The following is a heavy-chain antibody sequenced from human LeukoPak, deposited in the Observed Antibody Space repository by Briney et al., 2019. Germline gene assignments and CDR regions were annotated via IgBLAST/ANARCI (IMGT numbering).Heavy chain of an antibody. D-gene: IGHD1-26*01. Sequence: GGPLRLSCVGSGFTFSSYAMTWVRQAPGKGLEWVSGISDSGDRTYYADSVKGRFTISRDNSKNTLYLQMNSLTAEDTALYYCVKGGWGATIHIWGQGTMATVSS. V-gene: IGHV3-23*01. J-gene: IGHJ3*02. CDR2: ISDSGDRT. CDR1: GFTFSSYA. CDR3: VKGGWGATIHI.